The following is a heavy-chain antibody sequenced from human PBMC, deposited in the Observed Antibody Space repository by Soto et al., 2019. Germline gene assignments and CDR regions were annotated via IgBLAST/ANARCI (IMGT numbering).Heavy chain of an antibody. D-gene: IGHD3-16*02. Sequence: ASVKVSCKASGGTFSSYAISWVRQAPGQGLEWMGWINPNSGGTNYAQKFQGWVTMTRDTSISTAYMELSRLRSDDTAVYYCARELRLGELSAWGQGTLVTVSS. J-gene: IGHJ5*02. CDR3: ARELRLGELSA. CDR2: INPNSGGT. V-gene: IGHV1-2*04. CDR1: GGTFSSYA.